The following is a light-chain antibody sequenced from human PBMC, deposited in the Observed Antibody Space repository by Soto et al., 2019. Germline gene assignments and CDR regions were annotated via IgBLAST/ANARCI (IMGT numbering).Light chain of an antibody. CDR1: SSDVGGYNF. J-gene: IGLJ2*01. CDR3: CSYSGSNTIVV. Sequence: QSALTQPASVSGSPGQSITISCTGTSSDVGGYNFVSWYQQHPGKAPRLMIFDVNNRPSGVSTRFSGSKSGNTASLTISGLQGEDEADYYCCSYSGSNTIVVFGGGTKLTVL. CDR2: DVN. V-gene: IGLV2-14*03.